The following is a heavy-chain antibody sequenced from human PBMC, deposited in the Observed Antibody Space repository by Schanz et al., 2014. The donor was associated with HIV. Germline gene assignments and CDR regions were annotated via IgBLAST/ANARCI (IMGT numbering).Heavy chain of an antibody. CDR1: GGTFSSFA. D-gene: IGHD6-13*01. CDR2: IIPVFSTS. J-gene: IGHJ6*01. V-gene: IGHV1-69*06. CDR3: AKTAVAAAGPDSYYYYDMDV. Sequence: QVQLVQSGAEVKKPGSSVKVSCKTSGGTFSSFAINWVRQAPGQGLEWIGGIIPVFSTSNYAQKFQGRVTVTADKSTSTAYMELSSLRSDDTAVYYCAKTAVAAAGPDSYYYYDMDVWGQGTTVTVSS.